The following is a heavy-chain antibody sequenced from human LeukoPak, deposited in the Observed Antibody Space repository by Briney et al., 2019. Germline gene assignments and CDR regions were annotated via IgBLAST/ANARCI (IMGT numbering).Heavy chain of an antibody. CDR3: ARRFTMVRGVIPPGWFDP. V-gene: IGHV5-51*01. Sequence: GESLKISCKGSGYSFTSYWIGWVRQMTGKGLEWMGIIYPGDSDTRYSPSFQGQVTISADKSISTAYLQWSSLKASDTAMYYCARRFTMVRGVIPPGWFDPWGQGTLVTVSS. CDR2: IYPGDSDT. D-gene: IGHD3-10*01. CDR1: GYSFTSYW. J-gene: IGHJ5*02.